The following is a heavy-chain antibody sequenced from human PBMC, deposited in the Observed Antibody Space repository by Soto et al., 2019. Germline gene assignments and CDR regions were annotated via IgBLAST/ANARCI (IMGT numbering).Heavy chain of an antibody. Sequence: GSLRLSCAASGFTFSSYSINWVRQAPGKGLEWVSSISSSSTYIYYADSVKGRFTISRDNAKNSLYLQMSSLRAEDTAVYYCARDLSGWYEESYFFDLWGQGTLVTVSS. J-gene: IGHJ4*02. V-gene: IGHV3-21*01. CDR1: GFTFSSYS. CDR2: ISSSSTYI. CDR3: ARDLSGWYEESYFFDL. D-gene: IGHD6-19*01.